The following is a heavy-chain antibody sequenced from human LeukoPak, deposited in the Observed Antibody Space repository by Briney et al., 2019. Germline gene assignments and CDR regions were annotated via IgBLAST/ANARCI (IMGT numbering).Heavy chain of an antibody. CDR3: TRMTTGHDY. CDR2: INHSGYT. J-gene: IGHJ4*02. Sequence: SETLSLTCVVSGVSFYDYYWSWVRQTPGKGLEWLGEINHSGYTNDSPSLKSRVTLSIDTSRKQFSLNLRSVTVADAGIYYCTRMTTGHDYWGQGTLVTVSS. D-gene: IGHD4-17*01. CDR1: GVSFYDYY. V-gene: IGHV4-34*01.